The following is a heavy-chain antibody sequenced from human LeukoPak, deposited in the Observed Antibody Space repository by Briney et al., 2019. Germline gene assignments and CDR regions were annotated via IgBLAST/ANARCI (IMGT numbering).Heavy chain of an antibody. CDR3: VRQGGWGGAASLIEF. J-gene: IGHJ4*02. D-gene: IGHD2-15*01. V-gene: IGHV4-39*01. CDR2: MFYRGCT. Sequence: SETLSLTCTVSGVSISTSTHYWAWIRQPPGRGLEWIGSMFYRGCTYYNASLKSRVTLSVDTSRNQFSLKLSSVTPSDTAMYYCVRQGGWGGAASLIEFWGQGTLVTVSS. CDR1: GVSISTSTHY.